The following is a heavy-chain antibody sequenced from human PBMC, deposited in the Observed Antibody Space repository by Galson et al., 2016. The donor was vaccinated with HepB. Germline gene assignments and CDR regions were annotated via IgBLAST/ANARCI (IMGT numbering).Heavy chain of an antibody. V-gene: IGHV3-30*18. CDR1: AFTFSSYG. CDR3: AKPRENTYGSGSLDY. Sequence: SLRLSCAASAFTFSSYGMHWVRQAPGKGLEWVAIISYDGRNKYYADSGKGRFTISRDNSKNTLYLQMNSLRAEDTAVYYCAKPRENTYGSGSLDYWGQGTLVTVSS. J-gene: IGHJ4*02. CDR2: ISYDGRNK. D-gene: IGHD3-10*01.